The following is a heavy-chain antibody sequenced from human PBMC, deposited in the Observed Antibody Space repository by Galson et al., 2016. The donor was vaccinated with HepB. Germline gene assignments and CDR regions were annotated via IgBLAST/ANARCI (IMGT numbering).Heavy chain of an antibody. Sequence: SVKVSCKASGGTFSTYGISWVRRAPGLGLEWMGGIIPISNTANYAQKFQGRVTITADESTTTVSMELTSLRSEDTAVYYCVRPSLTGYYIPFDYWGQGTLVTVSS. CDR2: IIPISNTA. CDR1: GGTFSTYG. J-gene: IGHJ4*02. V-gene: IGHV1-69*13. D-gene: IGHD3-9*01. CDR3: VRPSLTGYYIPFDY.